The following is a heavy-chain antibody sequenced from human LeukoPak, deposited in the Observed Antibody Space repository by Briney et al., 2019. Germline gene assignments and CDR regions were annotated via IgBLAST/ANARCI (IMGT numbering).Heavy chain of an antibody. V-gene: IGHV4-59*01. CDR3: ARGFDIVLMEV. D-gene: IGHD2-8*01. Sequence: PSETLSLTCTVSGDSISSYYWSWIRQPPGKGLEWIGYIYYSGSTNYNPSLKSRVTISVDTSKNQFSLRLSSVTAADTAVYYRARGFDIVLMEVWGQGTLVTVSS. CDR1: GDSISSYY. J-gene: IGHJ4*02. CDR2: IYYSGST.